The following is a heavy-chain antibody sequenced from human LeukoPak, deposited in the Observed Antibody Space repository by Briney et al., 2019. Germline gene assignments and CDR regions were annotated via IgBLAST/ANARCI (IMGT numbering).Heavy chain of an antibody. J-gene: IGHJ4*02. CDR1: GFTFDDYT. V-gene: IGHV3-43*01. CDR3: AKNRLGGAALSPMFDY. D-gene: IGHD3-3*02. Sequence: PGGSLRLSCAASGFTFDDYTMHWVRQRPGKGLEWVPLISWDAGSTYYADSVKGRFTISRDNSKNSLYLQMNSLRSEDTALYYCAKNRLGGAALSPMFDYRGRGTLVTVSS. CDR2: ISWDAGST.